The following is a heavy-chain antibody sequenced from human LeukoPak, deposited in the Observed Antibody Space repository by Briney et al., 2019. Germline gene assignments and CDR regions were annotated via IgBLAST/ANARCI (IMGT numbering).Heavy chain of an antibody. CDR1: GFTFSSYG. J-gene: IGHJ4*02. CDR2: IWYDGSNK. Sequence: GRSLRLSCAASGFTFSSYGMHWVRQAPGKGLEWVAVIWYDGSNKYYADSVKGRFTISRDNSKNTLYLQMNSLRAEDTAVYYCASLYGSGSSLFDYWGQETLVTVSS. CDR3: ASLYGSGSSLFDY. D-gene: IGHD3-10*01. V-gene: IGHV3-33*01.